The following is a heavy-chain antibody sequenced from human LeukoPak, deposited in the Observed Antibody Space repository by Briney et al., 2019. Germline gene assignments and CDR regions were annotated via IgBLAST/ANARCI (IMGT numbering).Heavy chain of an antibody. V-gene: IGHV3-74*01. CDR2: INTDGSST. Sequence: GGSLRLSCAASGFTFSSYWMHWVRQAPGKGLVWVSRINTDGSSTSYADSVKGRFTISRDNAKNTLYLQMNSLRAEDTAVYYCARGGEAYYYDSSGYHPPLHYYYYMDVWGKGTTVTVSS. D-gene: IGHD3-22*01. CDR3: ARGGEAYYYDSSGYHPPLHYYYYMDV. CDR1: GFTFSSYW. J-gene: IGHJ6*03.